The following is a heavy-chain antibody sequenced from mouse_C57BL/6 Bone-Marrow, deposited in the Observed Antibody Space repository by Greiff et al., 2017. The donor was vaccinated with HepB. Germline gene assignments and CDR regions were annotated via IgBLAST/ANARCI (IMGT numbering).Heavy chain of an antibody. CDR1: GYTFTSYG. D-gene: IGHD2-1*01. J-gene: IGHJ3*01. CDR2: IYPRSGNT. Sequence: QVHVKQSGAELARPGASVKLSCKASGYTFTSYGISWVKQRTGQGLEWIGEIYPRSGNTYYNEKFKGKATLTADKSSSTAYMELRSLTSEDSAVYFCARQRGGNYGFAYWGQGTLVTVSA. V-gene: IGHV1-81*01. CDR3: ARQRGGNYGFAY.